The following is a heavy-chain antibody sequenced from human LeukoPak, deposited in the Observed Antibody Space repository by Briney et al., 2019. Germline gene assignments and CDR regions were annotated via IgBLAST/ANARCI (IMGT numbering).Heavy chain of an antibody. J-gene: IGHJ6*03. Sequence: SETLSLTCTVSGGSISGHYWSWIRQSPGKGLEWIGFMHYSGNTNSNPSLKSRISISVDTSKNQFSLKLSSVTAADTAVYYCARTTEGGYTYNYFYYYYMDVWGKGTTVTISS. V-gene: IGHV4-59*11. D-gene: IGHD5-18*01. CDR2: MHYSGNT. CDR3: ARTTEGGYTYNYFYYYYMDV. CDR1: GGSISGHY.